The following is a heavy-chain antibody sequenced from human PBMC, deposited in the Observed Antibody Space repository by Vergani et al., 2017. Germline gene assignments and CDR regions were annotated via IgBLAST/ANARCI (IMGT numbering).Heavy chain of an antibody. CDR3: ARNDYSNLHLDY. CDR1: GGSISSGGYY. J-gene: IGHJ4*02. D-gene: IGHD4-11*01. CDR2: IYTSGST. V-gene: IGHV4-61*02. Sequence: QVQLQESGPGLVKPSQTLSLTCTVSGGSISSGGYYWSWIRQPAGKGLEWIGRIYTSGSTNYNPSLKSRVTMSVDTSKNQFSLKLSSVTAAAPAVYYCARNDYSNLHLDYWGQGTLVTVSS.